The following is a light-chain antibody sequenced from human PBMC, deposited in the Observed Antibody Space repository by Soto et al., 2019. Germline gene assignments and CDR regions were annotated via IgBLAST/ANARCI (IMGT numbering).Light chain of an antibody. V-gene: IGLV2-14*01. CDR3: SSYTSSSIDYV. J-gene: IGLJ1*01. CDR2: EVS. Sequence: QSALTQPASVSGSPGQSITISCTGTSSDVGGYNYVSWYQQHPGKAPKLMIYEVSNRFSGSKSGNTASLTISGLQAEDEADYYCSSYTSSSIDYVFGTGTKVTVL. CDR1: SSDVGGYNY.